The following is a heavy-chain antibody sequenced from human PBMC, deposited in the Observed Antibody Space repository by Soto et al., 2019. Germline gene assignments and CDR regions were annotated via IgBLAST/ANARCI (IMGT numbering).Heavy chain of an antibody. CDR1: GFTFSSYG. J-gene: IGHJ2*01. Sequence: QVQLVESGGGVVQPGRSLRLSCAASGFTFSSYGMHWVRQAPGKGLEWVAVIWYDGSNKYYADSVKGRFTISRDNSKNTLYLQMNSLRAEDTAVYYCARDYDSSGYYYRYFDLWGRGTLVTVSS. CDR2: IWYDGSNK. D-gene: IGHD3-22*01. CDR3: ARDYDSSGYYYRYFDL. V-gene: IGHV3-33*01.